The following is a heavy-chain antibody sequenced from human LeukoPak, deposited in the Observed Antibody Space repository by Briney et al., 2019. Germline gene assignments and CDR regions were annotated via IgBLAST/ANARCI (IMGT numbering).Heavy chain of an antibody. J-gene: IGHJ4*02. Sequence: KPSETLSLTCTVSGGSISSGGYYWSWIRQHPGKGLEWIGYIYYSGSTYYNPSLKSRVTISVDTSKNQFSLKLSSVTAADTAVYYCARVCTMDPTYYFDHWGQGTLVTVSS. CDR3: ARVCTMDPTYYFDH. CDR1: GGSISSGGYY. CDR2: IYYSGST. D-gene: IGHD3-10*01. V-gene: IGHV4-31*03.